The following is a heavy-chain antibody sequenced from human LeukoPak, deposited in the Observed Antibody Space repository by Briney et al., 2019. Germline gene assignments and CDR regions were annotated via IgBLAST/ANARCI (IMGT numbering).Heavy chain of an antibody. CDR3: ARHKSGIQLFSRAPARYYFDY. D-gene: IGHD5-18*01. J-gene: IGHJ4*02. Sequence: GESLKISCKGSGYIFTSYWIGWVRQMPGKGLEWMGIIYPGDSDTRYSPSFQGQVTISADKSISTAYLQWSSLKASDTAMYYCARHKSGIQLFSRAPARYYFDYWGQGTLVTVSS. CDR1: GYIFTSYW. CDR2: IYPGDSDT. V-gene: IGHV5-51*01.